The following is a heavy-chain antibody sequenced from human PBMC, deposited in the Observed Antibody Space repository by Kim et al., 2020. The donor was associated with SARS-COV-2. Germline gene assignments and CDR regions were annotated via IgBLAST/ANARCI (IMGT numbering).Heavy chain of an antibody. D-gene: IGHD3-3*01. V-gene: IGHV4-34*01. CDR1: VGSISGYH. CDR2: INHSGNT. Sequence: SETLSLTCAVYVGSISGYHWTWIRQPPGKGLEWIGEINHSGNTNCNPSLKSRVTISLHTSKNQFSLKLRSMTAADTAVYYCARGRAGVVPSPILGIGPHYDFYAMDVWGQGTTVTVSS. CDR3: ARGRAGVVPSPILGIGPHYDFYAMDV. J-gene: IGHJ6*02.